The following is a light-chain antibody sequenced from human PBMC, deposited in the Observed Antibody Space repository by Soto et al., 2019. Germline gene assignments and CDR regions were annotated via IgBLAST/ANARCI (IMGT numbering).Light chain of an antibody. Sequence: EVVLTQSPGTLSLSPGERATLSCRTSQSVTSSFLSWFQQKPGQPPRLLLYGASRRATGTPDRFSGSGSGTDFTLIISRLEPEDFAVYYCQQYNNWPLTFGQGTKVEIK. J-gene: IGKJ1*01. CDR1: QSVTSSF. V-gene: IGKV3-20*01. CDR3: QQYNNWPLT. CDR2: GAS.